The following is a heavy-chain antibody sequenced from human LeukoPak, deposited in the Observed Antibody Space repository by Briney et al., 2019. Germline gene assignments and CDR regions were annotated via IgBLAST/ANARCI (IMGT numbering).Heavy chain of an antibody. CDR3: AAVGSGSYYNY. V-gene: IGHV1-69*05. D-gene: IGHD3-10*01. CDR1: GGTFSSYA. J-gene: IGHJ4*02. CDR2: IIPIFGTA. Sequence: SVKVSCKASGGTFSSYAISWVRQAPGQGLEWMGGIIPIFGTANYAQKFQGRVTMTTDTSTSTAYMELRSLRSDDTAVYYCAAVGSGSYYNYWGQGTLVTVSS.